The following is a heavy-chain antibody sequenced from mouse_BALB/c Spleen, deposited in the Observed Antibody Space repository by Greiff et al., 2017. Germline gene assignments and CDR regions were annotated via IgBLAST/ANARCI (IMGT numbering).Heavy chain of an antibody. D-gene: IGHD2-4*01. J-gene: IGHJ4*01. CDR3: ARNYDYDKGAMDY. V-gene: IGHV5-6*01. CDR1: GFTFSSYG. Sequence: EVQRVESGGDLVKPGGSLKLSCAASGFTFSSYGMSWVRQTPDKRLEWVATISSGGSYTYYPDSVKGRFTISRDNAKNTLYLQMSSLKSEDTAMYYCARNYDYDKGAMDYWGQGTSVTVSS. CDR2: ISSGGSYT.